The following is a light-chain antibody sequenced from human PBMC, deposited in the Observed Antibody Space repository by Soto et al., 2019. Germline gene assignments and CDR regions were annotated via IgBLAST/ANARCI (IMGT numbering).Light chain of an antibody. CDR1: QNIDNH. J-gene: IGKJ5*01. V-gene: IGKV3-15*01. CDR3: QQHHNWPPLT. CDR2: GAS. Sequence: EIVMTQSPATLSVSPGERATLSCRASQNIDNHLAWYQQKPGQAPRLLIYGASTRATAFPARFSGSGSGTDFTLTISSLQSDDFAVYYCQQHHNWPPLTFGQGTRLEIK.